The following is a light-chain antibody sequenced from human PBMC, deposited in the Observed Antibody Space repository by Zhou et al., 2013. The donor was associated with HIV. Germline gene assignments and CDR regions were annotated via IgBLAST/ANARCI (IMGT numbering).Light chain of an antibody. Sequence: AIRISQSPSSLSASTGDKVTLACRTSQNISNYLGWYQHKPGKAPKLLISSASTLRGGVPSRFTGSGSGTDFTLTITCLQSEDVATYYCLQYYSYPRAFGQGTEVEVK. V-gene: IGKV1-8*01. J-gene: IGKJ1*01. CDR3: LQYYSYPRA. CDR1: QNISNY. CDR2: SAS.